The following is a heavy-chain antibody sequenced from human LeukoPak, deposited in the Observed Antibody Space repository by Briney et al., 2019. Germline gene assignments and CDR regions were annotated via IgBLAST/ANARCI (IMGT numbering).Heavy chain of an antibody. CDR3: AREGTGTTPHPYYYYYMDV. V-gene: IGHV1-69*05. D-gene: IGHD1-7*01. CDR1: GGTFSSDA. Sequence: SVKVSCKASGGTFSSDAISWGRQAPGQGLEWMGRIIPIFGTANYAQKFQGRVTITTDESTSTAYMELSSLRSEDTAVYYCAREGTGTTPHPYYYYYMDVWGKGTTVTVSS. CDR2: IIPIFGTA. J-gene: IGHJ6*03.